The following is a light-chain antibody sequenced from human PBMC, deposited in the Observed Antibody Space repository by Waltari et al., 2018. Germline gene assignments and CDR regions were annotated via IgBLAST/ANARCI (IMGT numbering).Light chain of an antibody. V-gene: IGLV3-1*01. CDR3: QALGTGAWV. Sequence: SYELTQPPSVSVSPGQTASITCSGDILGNKYASWYQQKPGQSPLLVIYQDTKRPSEIPGRFSGSKSATAATLTITGTQAMDEADYYCQALGTGAWVFGGGTKLTVL. CDR1: ILGNKY. CDR2: QDT. J-gene: IGLJ3*02.